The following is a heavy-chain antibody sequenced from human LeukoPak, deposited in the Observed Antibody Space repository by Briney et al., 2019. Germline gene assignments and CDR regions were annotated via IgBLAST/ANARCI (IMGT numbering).Heavy chain of an antibody. Sequence: ASVKVSCKVSGYTFTSYAMNWVRQAPGQGLEWMGWINTNTGNPTYAQGFTGRFVFSLDTSVSTAYLQISSLKAEDTAVYYCARVAPEGIAARLYYYYGMDVWGQGTTVTVSS. CDR1: GYTFTSYA. CDR2: INTNTGNP. CDR3: ARVAPEGIAARLYYYYGMDV. D-gene: IGHD6-6*01. J-gene: IGHJ6*02. V-gene: IGHV7-4-1*02.